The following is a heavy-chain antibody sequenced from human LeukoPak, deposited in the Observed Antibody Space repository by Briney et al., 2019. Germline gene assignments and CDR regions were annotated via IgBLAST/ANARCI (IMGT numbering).Heavy chain of an antibody. Sequence: GGSLRLSCSVSGFTFSTYVMHWVRQAPGKGLEYVSAISSNGDNTYYADSVKGRFTISRDNSKNTLYLQMSSLRADDTAVYYCVRGTGYWGQETLVTVSS. CDR1: GFTFSTYV. J-gene: IGHJ4*02. CDR3: VRGTGY. V-gene: IGHV3-64D*06. CDR2: ISSNGDNT.